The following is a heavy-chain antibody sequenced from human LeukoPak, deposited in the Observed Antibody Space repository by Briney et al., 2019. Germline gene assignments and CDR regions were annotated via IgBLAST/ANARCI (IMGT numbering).Heavy chain of an antibody. CDR2: LRYDGSNK. CDR3: AKDEFVVPAAIGWFDP. J-gene: IGHJ5*02. CDR1: RFTFSSFG. V-gene: IGHV3-30*02. D-gene: IGHD2-2*01. Sequence: GGSLRLSCAASRFTFSSFGMHWVRQAPGKGLEGVAFLRYDGSNKYYADSVKRRITISRDNSKNKLYLQMNSLRAEDTAVYYCAKDEFVVPAAIGWFDPWGQGTLVTVSS.